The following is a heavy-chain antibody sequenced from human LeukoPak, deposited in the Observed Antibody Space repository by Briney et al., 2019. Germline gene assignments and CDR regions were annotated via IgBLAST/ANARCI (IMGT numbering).Heavy chain of an antibody. V-gene: IGHV4-34*01. CDR1: GGSISSYY. CDR2: INHSGST. J-gene: IGHJ4*02. CDR3: ARRGVLRFLEWLSVLDY. D-gene: IGHD3-3*01. Sequence: PSETLSLTCTVSGGSISSYYWSWIRQPPGKGLEWIGEINHSGSTNYNPSLKSRVTISVDTSKNQFSLKLSSVTAADTAVYYCARRGVLRFLEWLSVLDYWGQGTLVTVSS.